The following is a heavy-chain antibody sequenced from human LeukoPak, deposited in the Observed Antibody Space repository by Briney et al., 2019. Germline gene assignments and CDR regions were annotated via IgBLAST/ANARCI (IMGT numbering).Heavy chain of an antibody. J-gene: IGHJ4*02. CDR3: AGGVPRIYGSGSYLDC. CDR1: GGSFSGYY. CDR2: INHSGST. D-gene: IGHD3-10*01. V-gene: IGHV4-34*01. Sequence: SSETLSLTCAVYGGSFSGYYWSWIRQPPGKGLEWIGEINHSGSTNYNPSLKSRVTISVDTSKNQFSLKLSSVTAADTAVYYCAGGVPRIYGSGSYLDCWGQGTLVTVSS.